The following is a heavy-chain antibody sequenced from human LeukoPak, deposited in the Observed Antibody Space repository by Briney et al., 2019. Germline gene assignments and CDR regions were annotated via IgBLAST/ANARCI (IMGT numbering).Heavy chain of an antibody. D-gene: IGHD4-17*01. Sequence: PGGSLRLSCAASGFTFSNAWMSWVRQAPGKGLEWVGRIKSKTDGGTIDYAAPVKGRFTISRDDSKNTLYLQMNSLKTEDTAVYYCTTPQDDYGDYVGLDYWGQGTLVTVSS. CDR2: IKSKTDGGTI. J-gene: IGHJ4*02. CDR3: TTPQDDYGDYVGLDY. V-gene: IGHV3-15*01. CDR1: GFTFSNAW.